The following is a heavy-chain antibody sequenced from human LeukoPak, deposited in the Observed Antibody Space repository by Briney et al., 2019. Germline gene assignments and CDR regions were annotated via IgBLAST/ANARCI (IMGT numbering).Heavy chain of an antibody. CDR2: INWVGGST. Sequence: GRSRTLAWAVDGFTFVVYGMRWVRQPPGKGLEWDSGINWVGGSTGYADSGKGRFTIARDHAKHSLDLQKSSLRAEDTRLYHCARERGQRLVPYSFDYWGQGTLVTVSS. CDR3: ARERGQRLVPYSFDY. J-gene: IGHJ4*02. CDR1: GFTFVVYG. D-gene: IGHD6-13*01. V-gene: IGHV3-20*01.